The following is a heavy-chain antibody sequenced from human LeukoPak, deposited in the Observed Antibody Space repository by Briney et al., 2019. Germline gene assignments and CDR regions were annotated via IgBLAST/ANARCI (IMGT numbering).Heavy chain of an antibody. D-gene: IGHD2-2*03. Sequence: SQTLSLTCGVSGGSISSGGFSWSWIRQPPGKGLEWIGYIYYSGSTYYNPSLKSRVTISVDTSKNQFSLKLSSVTAADTAVYYCARQFGYCSSTSCYLFWFDPWGQGTLVTVSS. CDR1: GGSISSGGFS. V-gene: IGHV4-31*11. CDR3: ARQFGYCSSTSCYLFWFDP. CDR2: IYYSGST. J-gene: IGHJ5*02.